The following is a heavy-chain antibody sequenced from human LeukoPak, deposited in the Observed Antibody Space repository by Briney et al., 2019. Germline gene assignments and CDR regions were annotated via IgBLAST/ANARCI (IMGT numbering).Heavy chain of an antibody. V-gene: IGHV3-23*01. CDR2: ISGSGGST. CDR3: AKVDCSGGSCYFLYFDY. Sequence: GGSLRLSCAASGFTFSSYAMSWVRQAPGKGLEWVSAISGSGGSTYYADSVKGRFTISRDNSKNTLYLQMNSLRAEDTAVYYCAKVDCSGGSCYFLYFDYWGQGTLVTVYS. J-gene: IGHJ4*02. CDR1: GFTFSSYA. D-gene: IGHD2-15*01.